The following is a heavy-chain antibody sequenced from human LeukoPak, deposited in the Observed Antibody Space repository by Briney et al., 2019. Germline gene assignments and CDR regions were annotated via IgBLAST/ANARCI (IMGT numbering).Heavy chain of an antibody. Sequence: PGGSLRLSCKGSGFTFTNACMSWVRLAPGKGLEWVGHIKSQTDGGTTDYAAPVKGRFTISRDDSKNTLHLQLNSLKTEDTAVYYCTTGTWIQLWLADYWGQGTLVTVSS. CDR2: IKSQTDGGTT. V-gene: IGHV3-15*01. CDR1: GFTFTNAC. CDR3: TTGTWIQLWLADY. J-gene: IGHJ4*02. D-gene: IGHD5-18*01.